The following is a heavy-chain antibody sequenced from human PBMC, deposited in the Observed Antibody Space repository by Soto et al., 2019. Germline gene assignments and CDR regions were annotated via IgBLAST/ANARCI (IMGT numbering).Heavy chain of an antibody. V-gene: IGHV4-31*03. CDR1: GGSISSGGYY. J-gene: IGHJ6*02. CDR2: IYYSGST. CDR3: ARDYYDSSGYRYYYYGMDV. D-gene: IGHD3-22*01. Sequence: SETLSLTYTVSGGSISSGGYYWSWIRQHPGKGLEWIGYIYYSGSTYYNPSLKSRVTISVDTSKNQFSLKLSSVTAADTAVYYCARDYYDSSGYRYYYYGMDVWCQGTTVTVSS.